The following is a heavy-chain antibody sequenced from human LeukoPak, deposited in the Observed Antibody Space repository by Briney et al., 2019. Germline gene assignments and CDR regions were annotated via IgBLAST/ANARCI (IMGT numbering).Heavy chain of an antibody. V-gene: IGHV4-4*02. D-gene: IGHD1-26*01. J-gene: IGHJ4*02. CDR2: IYHSGNT. Sequence: SGTLSLTCAVSGGSISSSNWWSWVRQPPGKGLEWIGEIYHSGNTNYNPSLKSRVTISVDTSKNQFSLKLSSVTAADTAVYYCARHPYIIIVGVYYFDYWGQGTLVTVSS. CDR3: ARHPYIIIVGVYYFDY. CDR1: GGSISSSNW.